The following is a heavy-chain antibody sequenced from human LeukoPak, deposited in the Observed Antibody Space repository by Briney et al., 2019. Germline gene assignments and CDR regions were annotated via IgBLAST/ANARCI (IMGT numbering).Heavy chain of an antibody. J-gene: IGHJ4*02. Sequence: ASVTDSCKESGYTFSIYGGSWVGQAPGEGVEGVAWISAYNGNTNYAQKFQGRDTMTTDTSTSTAYMEQRSLRSDDTAVYYCARGGYSYGYMGYFDYWGQGTLVTVSS. CDR1: GYTFSIYG. CDR2: ISAYNGNT. V-gene: IGHV1-18*01. D-gene: IGHD5-18*01. CDR3: ARGGYSYGYMGYFDY.